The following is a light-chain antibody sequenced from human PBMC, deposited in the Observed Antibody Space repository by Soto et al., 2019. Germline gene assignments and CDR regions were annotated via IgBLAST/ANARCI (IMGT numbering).Light chain of an antibody. CDR2: ATS. Sequence: EIVMTQSPATLSVSPGERATLSCRASHRVSSYLAWYQQKPGQAPRLLIYATSTRATGIPARFSGSGSGTEFTLTISSLQSEDFAVYYCQQYHNLWTFGRGTEVEIK. CDR3: QQYHNLWT. CDR1: HRVSSY. J-gene: IGKJ1*01. V-gene: IGKV3-15*01.